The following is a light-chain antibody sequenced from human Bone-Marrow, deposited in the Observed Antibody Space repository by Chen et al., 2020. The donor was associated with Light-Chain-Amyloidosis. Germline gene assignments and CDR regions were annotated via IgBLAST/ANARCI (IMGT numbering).Light chain of an antibody. V-gene: IGKV4-1*01. J-gene: IGKJ3*01. Sequence: DILMTQSPDPLPASLGERATINCKSSQSVLYSSNNKNYLAWYQQKPGQPPKLLIHWASTRESGVPDRFSGSGSGTDFTLTISSLQAEDVAVYYCQQYYNTLTFGPGTKVNIK. CDR2: WAS. CDR1: QSVLYSSNNKNY. CDR3: QQYYNTLT.